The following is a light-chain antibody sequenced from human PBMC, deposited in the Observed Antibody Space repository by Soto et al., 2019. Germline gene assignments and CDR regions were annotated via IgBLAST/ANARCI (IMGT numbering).Light chain of an antibody. V-gene: IGKV3-20*01. Sequence: EIVLTQSPGTLSLSPGERATLSCRASQSVSSSYLAWYQQKPGQAPRLLIYGASSRAASIPDRICGSGSGTDVSLTISRLVPDDFSVYYCHQYGSSSPRTFGQGTKLEIK. J-gene: IGKJ2*01. CDR3: HQYGSSSPRT. CDR1: QSVSSSY. CDR2: GAS.